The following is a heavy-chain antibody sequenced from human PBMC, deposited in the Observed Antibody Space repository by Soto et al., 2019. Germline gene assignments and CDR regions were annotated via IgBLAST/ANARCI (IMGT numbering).Heavy chain of an antibody. CDR2: IYYSGST. CDR3: ARDGGGNWNYDRYYYYGMDV. Sequence: PSETLSLTCTFSCGSIISYYWSWIRQPPGKGLEWIGYIYYSGSTNYNPSLKSRVTISVDTSKNQFSLKLSSVTAADTAVYYCARDGGGNWNYDRYYYYGMDVWGQGTTVTVSS. CDR1: CGSIISYY. V-gene: IGHV4-59*01. J-gene: IGHJ6*02. D-gene: IGHD1-7*01.